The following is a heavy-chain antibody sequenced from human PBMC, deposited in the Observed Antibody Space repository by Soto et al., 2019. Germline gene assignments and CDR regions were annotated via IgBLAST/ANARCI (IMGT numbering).Heavy chain of an antibody. Sequence: QVQLVESGGGVVQPGRSLRLSCAASGFTFSSYAMHWVRQAPGKGLEWVAVISYDGSNKYYADSVKGRFTISRDNSKNTLYLQMNSLRAEDTAVYYCARNYVIYGMDVWGQGTTVTVSS. CDR2: ISYDGSNK. V-gene: IGHV3-30-3*01. D-gene: IGHD1-7*01. CDR1: GFTFSSYA. J-gene: IGHJ6*02. CDR3: ARNYVIYGMDV.